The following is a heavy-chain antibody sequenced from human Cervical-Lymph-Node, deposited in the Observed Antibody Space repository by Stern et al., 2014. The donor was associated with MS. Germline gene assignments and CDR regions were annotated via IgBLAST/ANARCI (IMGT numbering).Heavy chain of an antibody. CDR3: ARGGYCSSTSCYGGWFDP. J-gene: IGHJ5*02. D-gene: IGHD2-2*01. V-gene: IGHV1-69*01. CDR1: GGTFSSYA. Sequence: QMQLVQSGAEVKKPGSSVKVSCKASGGTFSSYAISWVRQAPGQGLEWMGGIIPIFGTANYAQKFQGRVTITADESTSTAYMELSSLRSEDTAVYYCARGGYCSSTSCYGGWFDPWGQGTLVTVSS. CDR2: IIPIFGTA.